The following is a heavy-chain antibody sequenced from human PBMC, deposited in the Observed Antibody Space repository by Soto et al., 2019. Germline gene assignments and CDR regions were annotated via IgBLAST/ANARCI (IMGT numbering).Heavy chain of an antibody. V-gene: IGHV4-61*08. CDR3: ARGGRYSSGDIDY. CDR2: IYYIGST. Sequence: SETLSLTCTVSGVSVTGGDSYWNWIRQPPGGGLEWIGYIYYIGSTNYSPSLKSRVAISLDTSKTQFSLRLSSVTAADTAVYYCARGGRYSSGDIDYWGQGIQVTVSS. J-gene: IGHJ4*02. CDR1: GVSVTGGDSY. D-gene: IGHD6-19*01.